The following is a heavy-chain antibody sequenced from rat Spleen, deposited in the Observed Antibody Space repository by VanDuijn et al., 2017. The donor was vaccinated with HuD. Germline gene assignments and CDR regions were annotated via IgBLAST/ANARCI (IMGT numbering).Heavy chain of an antibody. CDR1: GFTFSSFP. CDR2: ISSGGGGT. V-gene: IGHV5-46*01. CDR3: VRDGYFDGSSPGFAY. Sequence: EVQLVESGGGLVQPGRSLKLSCAASGFTFSSFPMAWVRQAPKKGLEWVAYISSGGGGTYYPDSVQGRFTISRDNAKSTLYLQMNSLRSEDTATYHCVRDGYFDGSSPGFAYWGQGTLVTVSS. D-gene: IGHD1-12*02. J-gene: IGHJ3*01.